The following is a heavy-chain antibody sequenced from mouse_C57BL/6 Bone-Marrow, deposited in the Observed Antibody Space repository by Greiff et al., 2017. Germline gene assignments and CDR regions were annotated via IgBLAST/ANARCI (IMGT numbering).Heavy chain of an antibody. CDR2: ISYDGSN. V-gene: IGHV3-6*01. CDR3: AREALYYFDY. J-gene: IGHJ2*01. Sequence: EVQLMESGPGLVKPSQSLSLTCSVTGYSITSGYYWNWIRQFPGNKLEWMGYISYDGSNNYNPSLKNRISITRDTSKNQFFLKLNSVTTEDTATYYCAREALYYFDYWGQGTTLTVSS. CDR1: GYSITSGYY.